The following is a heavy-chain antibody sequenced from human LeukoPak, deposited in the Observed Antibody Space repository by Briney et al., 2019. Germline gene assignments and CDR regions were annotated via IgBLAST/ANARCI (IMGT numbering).Heavy chain of an antibody. Sequence: PSETLSLTCAVYGGSFSGYYWSWIRQPRGKGLEWIGEINHSGSTNYNPSLKSRVTISVDTSKNQFSLKLSSVTAADTAVYYCARGSFTYDSSGYYYYPYFQHWGQGTLVTVSS. CDR1: GGSFSGYY. V-gene: IGHV4-34*01. CDR3: ARGSFTYDSSGYYYYPYFQH. D-gene: IGHD3-22*01. J-gene: IGHJ1*01. CDR2: INHSGST.